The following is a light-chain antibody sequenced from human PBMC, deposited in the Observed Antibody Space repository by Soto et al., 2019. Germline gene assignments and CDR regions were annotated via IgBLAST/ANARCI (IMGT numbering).Light chain of an antibody. Sequence: EIVMTQSPATLSVSLGERATLSCRASQSVGTNLAWYQQKPGQAPRLLIYGASARATGIPARFSGTGSGTEFTLTISSLQSDDFALYYCQQYNNRPPWTFGQGTKV. CDR1: QSVGTN. J-gene: IGKJ1*01. CDR2: GAS. V-gene: IGKV3-15*01. CDR3: QQYNNRPPWT.